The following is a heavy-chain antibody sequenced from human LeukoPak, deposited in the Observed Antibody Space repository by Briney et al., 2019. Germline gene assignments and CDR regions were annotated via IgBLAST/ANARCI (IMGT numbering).Heavy chain of an antibody. Sequence: GGSLRLSCAASGFTFSSYAMSWVRQAPGKGLEWVSAISGSGGSTYYADSVKGRFTISRDNSKNTLYLQMNSLRAEDTAVYYCARGARGYSGYDPGMDAWGQGTTVTVSS. D-gene: IGHD5-12*01. V-gene: IGHV3-23*01. CDR1: GFTFSSYA. CDR3: ARGARGYSGYDPGMDA. CDR2: ISGSGGST. J-gene: IGHJ6*02.